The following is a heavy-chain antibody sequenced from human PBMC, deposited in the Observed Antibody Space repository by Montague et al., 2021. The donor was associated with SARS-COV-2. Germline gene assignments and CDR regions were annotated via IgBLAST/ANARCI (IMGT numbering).Heavy chain of an antibody. J-gene: IGHJ4*02. D-gene: IGHD3-10*01. CDR2: IYWNGDK. Sequence: PALVNPTQTLTLTCTFSGFSLRSDDAGVAWIRQSPGQALEWLAVIYWNGDKRYSPSLQRRLTITKDTSENQVVLTMTNMDPVDTATYYCAHRGMIRGLIFDYWGQGTLVTVSS. CDR1: GFSLRSDDAG. CDR3: AHRGMIRGLIFDY. V-gene: IGHV2-5*01.